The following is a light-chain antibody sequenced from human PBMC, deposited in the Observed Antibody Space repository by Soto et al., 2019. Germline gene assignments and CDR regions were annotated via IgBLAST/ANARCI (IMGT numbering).Light chain of an antibody. Sequence: QSALTQPASVSGSPGQSITISCTGTSSDVGGYDYVSWYQQHPGKAPKLMIYDVTNRPSGVSNRFSCSKSGNTASLTISGLQAEDEADYYCISYAGINTYVFGTGTKLTVL. CDR3: ISYAGINTYV. J-gene: IGLJ1*01. CDR2: DVT. V-gene: IGLV2-14*01. CDR1: SSDVGGYDY.